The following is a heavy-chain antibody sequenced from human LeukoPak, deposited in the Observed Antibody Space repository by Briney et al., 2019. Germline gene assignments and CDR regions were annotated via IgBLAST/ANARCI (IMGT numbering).Heavy chain of an antibody. V-gene: IGHV4-34*01. D-gene: IGHD2-15*01. J-gene: IGHJ5*02. CDR2: INHSGST. Sequence: TSETLSLTCAVYGGSFSGYYWSWIRQPPGKGLEWIGEINHSGSTNYNPSLKSRVTISVDTSKNQFSLKLSSVTAADTAVYYCARAKIDIVVVVAATRPGWFDPWGQGTLVTVSS. CDR3: ARAKIDIVVVVAATRPGWFDP. CDR1: GGSFSGYY.